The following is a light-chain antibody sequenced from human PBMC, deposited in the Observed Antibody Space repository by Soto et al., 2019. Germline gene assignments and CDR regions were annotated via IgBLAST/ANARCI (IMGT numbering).Light chain of an antibody. Sequence: DIQMSQSPSSLSASVGDRVTITCQASQDISNYLNWYQHKPGKPPKLLIYDASNLETGVPSRFSGSKSGTAFTFTITSLQPEDIATYYCQQYDNLPFSFGAGTKVEIK. J-gene: IGKJ4*01. CDR2: DAS. CDR1: QDISNY. V-gene: IGKV1-33*01. CDR3: QQYDNLPFS.